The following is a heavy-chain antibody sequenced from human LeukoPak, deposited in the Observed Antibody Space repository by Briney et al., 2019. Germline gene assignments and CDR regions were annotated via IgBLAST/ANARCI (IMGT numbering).Heavy chain of an antibody. CDR2: IYYSGST. CDR3: ARVLTYYDFWSGYYYYYGMDV. V-gene: IGHV4-39*07. D-gene: IGHD3-3*01. CDR1: GVSISSSSYY. Sequence: SETLSLTCTVSGVSISSSSYYWGWIRQPPGKGLEWIGSIYYSGSTYYNPSLKSRVTISVDTSKNQFSLKLSSVTAADTAVYYCARVLTYYDFWSGYYYYYGMDVWGQGTTVTVSS. J-gene: IGHJ6*02.